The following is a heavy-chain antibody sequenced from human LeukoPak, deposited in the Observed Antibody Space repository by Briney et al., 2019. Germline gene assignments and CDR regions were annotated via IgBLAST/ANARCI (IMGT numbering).Heavy chain of an antibody. Sequence: SETLSLTCSVSGGSITKNGYYWGWIRQSPETGLEWIGSMHYSGGTYYNPSLNSRVTISVDTSKNQFSLKLTSVTAADTAVYYCCGSGWFAGPFGYWGQGALVTVSS. CDR2: MHYSGGT. CDR3: CGSGWFAGPFGY. D-gene: IGHD6-19*01. CDR1: GGSITKNGYY. J-gene: IGHJ4*02. V-gene: IGHV4-39*07.